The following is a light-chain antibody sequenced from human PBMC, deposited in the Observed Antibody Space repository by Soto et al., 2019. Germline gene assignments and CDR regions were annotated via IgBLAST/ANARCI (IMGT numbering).Light chain of an antibody. V-gene: IGKV4-1*01. J-gene: IGKJ2*01. CDR1: YNLIYSSKNKTY. CDR2: WAS. CDR3: QQYYSTPYT. Sequence: DLVMTQSPDSLAVSLGERATINCKSSYNLIYSSKNKTYLAWYQQKPGQPPKLLIYWASTRESGVPARFSGSGSKTDFTLTLSSLQPEDVAVYYCQQYYSTPYTFGQGTKLEIK.